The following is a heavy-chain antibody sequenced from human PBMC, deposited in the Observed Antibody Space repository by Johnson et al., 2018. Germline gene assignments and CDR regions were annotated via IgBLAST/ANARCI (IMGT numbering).Heavy chain of an antibody. Sequence: QVQLVQSGGSVVQPGRSLRLSCAASGFTFSSYGMHWVRQAPGKGLEWVAVISYDGSNKYYVDSVKGRFTISRDDSKNTLFLQMNSLTTEDTAMYYCAKISPLPDNYDSRGYYVDAFDIWGQGTMVTVSS. J-gene: IGHJ3*02. CDR1: GFTFSSYG. CDR3: AKISPLPDNYDSRGYYVDAFDI. V-gene: IGHV3-30*18. CDR2: ISYDGSNK. D-gene: IGHD3-22*01.